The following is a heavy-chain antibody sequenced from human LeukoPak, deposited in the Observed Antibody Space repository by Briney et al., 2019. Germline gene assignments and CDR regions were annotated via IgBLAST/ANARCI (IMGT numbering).Heavy chain of an antibody. J-gene: IGHJ4*02. D-gene: IGHD4-17*01. Sequence: PSETLSLTCAVYGGSFSGYYWSWIRQPPGKGLEWIGEINHSGSTNYNPSLKSRVTISVDRSKNQFSLQLNSVTPEDTAVYYCARASVGDYGDLYFDYWGQGTLVTVSS. CDR2: INHSGST. CDR3: ARASVGDYGDLYFDY. CDR1: GGSFSGYY. V-gene: IGHV4-34*01.